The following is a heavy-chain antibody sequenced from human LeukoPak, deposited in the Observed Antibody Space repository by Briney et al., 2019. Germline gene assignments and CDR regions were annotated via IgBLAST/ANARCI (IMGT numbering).Heavy chain of an antibody. V-gene: IGHV3-74*01. CDR3: ARDFYTGHY. Sequence: GGSLRLSCAASGFTFTTFWMHWVRQAPGKGLVWVSGINRDGSTPIYADSVKGRFTISRDNANNTLYLQMNSLRAEDTAVYYCARDFYTGHYWGQGTLVTVSS. D-gene: IGHD3-16*01. CDR1: GFTFTTFW. J-gene: IGHJ4*02. CDR2: INRDGSTP.